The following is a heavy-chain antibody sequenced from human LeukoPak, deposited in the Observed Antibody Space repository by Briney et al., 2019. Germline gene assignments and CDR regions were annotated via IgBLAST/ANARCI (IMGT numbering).Heavy chain of an antibody. CDR3: ARVICSSTSCFIGDAFDI. CDR2: ISSSSSYI. V-gene: IGHV3-21*01. CDR1: GFIFSTYS. J-gene: IGHJ3*02. Sequence: GGFLRLSCAASGFIFSTYSMTWVRQAPGKGLEWVSSISSSSSYIYYADSVKGRFTISGDNAKNSLYLQMNSLRAEDTAVYYCARVICSSTSCFIGDAFDIWGQGTMVTVSS. D-gene: IGHD2-2*01.